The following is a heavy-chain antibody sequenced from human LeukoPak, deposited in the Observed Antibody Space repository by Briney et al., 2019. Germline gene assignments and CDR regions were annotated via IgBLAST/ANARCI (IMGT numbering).Heavy chain of an antibody. CDR3: AKRTPADYYASSGYYYF. V-gene: IGHV3-23*01. D-gene: IGHD3-22*01. Sequence: GGSLRLSCAASGFTFSSYAMSWVRQAPGKGLEWVSAISGSGGSTYYADSVKGRFTISRDNSKNTLYLQMNSLRAEDTAVYYCAKRTPADYYASSGYYYFWGQGTLVTVSS. CDR2: ISGSGGST. CDR1: GFTFSSYA. J-gene: IGHJ4*02.